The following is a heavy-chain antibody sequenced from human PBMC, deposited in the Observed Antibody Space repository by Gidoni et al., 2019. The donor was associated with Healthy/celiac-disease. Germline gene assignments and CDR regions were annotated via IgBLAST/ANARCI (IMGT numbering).Heavy chain of an antibody. V-gene: IGHV3-9*01. CDR2: ISWNSGSI. CDR3: AKDKSGTAMVTLDY. D-gene: IGHD5-18*01. CDR1: GFTFDDYA. J-gene: IGHJ4*02. Sequence: EVQLVESGGGLVQPGRSLRLSCAASGFTFDDYAMHWVRQAPGKGLEWVSGISWNSGSIGYADSVKGRFTISRDNAKNSLYLQMNRLRAEDTALYYCAKDKSGTAMVTLDYWGQGTLVTVSS.